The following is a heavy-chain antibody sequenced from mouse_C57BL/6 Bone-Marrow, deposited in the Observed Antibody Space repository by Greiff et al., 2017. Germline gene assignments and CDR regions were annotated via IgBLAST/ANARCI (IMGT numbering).Heavy chain of an antibody. Sequence: VQLQQSGPELVKPGASVKISCKASGYSFTGYYMNWVKQSPEKSLEWIGDFNPSTGGTTYNQKFKAKATLTVDKSSSTAYMQLKSLTSEDSAVYYCAITGGYFDVWGTGTTVTVSS. J-gene: IGHJ1*03. V-gene: IGHV1-42*01. CDR3: AITGGYFDV. D-gene: IGHD4-1*01. CDR2: FNPSTGGT. CDR1: GYSFTGYY.